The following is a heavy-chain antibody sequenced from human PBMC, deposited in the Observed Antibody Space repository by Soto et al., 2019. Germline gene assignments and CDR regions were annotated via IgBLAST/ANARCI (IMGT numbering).Heavy chain of an antibody. CDR1: GFTFSSYA. J-gene: IGHJ6*02. CDR2: ISGSGGST. D-gene: IGHD6-6*01. CDR3: AKEGSSSSGKLYYYYGMDV. Sequence: GGSLRLSCAASGFTFSSYAMSWVRQAPGKGLDWVSAISGSGGSTYYADSVKGRFTISRDNSKNTLYLQINSLRAEDTAVYYCAKEGSSSSGKLYYYYGMDVWGQGTTVTVSS. V-gene: IGHV3-23*01.